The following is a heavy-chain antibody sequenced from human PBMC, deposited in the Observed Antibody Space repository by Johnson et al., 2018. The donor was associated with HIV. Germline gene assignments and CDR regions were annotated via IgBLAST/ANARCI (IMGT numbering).Heavy chain of an antibody. CDR3: ASGVYSSSWSWDVAFDI. CDR1: RFTFSSYW. Sequence: MQLVESGGGAVQPGRSLRLSCAASRFTFSSYWMHWVRQAPGKGLVWVSRINSDGSSTNYADSVTGRFTISRDNAKNTLYLQMNSLRAEDTAVYYCASGVYSSSWSWDVAFDIWGQGTMVTVSS. J-gene: IGHJ3*02. V-gene: IGHV3-74*02. D-gene: IGHD6-13*01. CDR2: INSDGSST.